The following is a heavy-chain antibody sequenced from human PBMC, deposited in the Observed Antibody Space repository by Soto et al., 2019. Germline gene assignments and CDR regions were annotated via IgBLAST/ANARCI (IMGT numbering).Heavy chain of an antibody. CDR1: GGSISSSSYY. Sequence: QLQLQESGPGLVKPSETLSLTCTVSGGSISSSSYYWGWIRQPPGKGLEWIGSIYYSGSTYYNPSLKSRVTLSVDTSKNQFSLKLSSVTAADTAVYYCARHRAMVRGVLYYFDYWGQGTLVTVSS. D-gene: IGHD3-10*01. CDR3: ARHRAMVRGVLYYFDY. J-gene: IGHJ4*02. V-gene: IGHV4-39*01. CDR2: IYYSGST.